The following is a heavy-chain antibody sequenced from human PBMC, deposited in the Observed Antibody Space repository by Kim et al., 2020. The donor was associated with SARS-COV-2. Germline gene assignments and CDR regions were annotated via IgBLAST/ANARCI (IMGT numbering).Heavy chain of an antibody. D-gene: IGHD3-10*01. CDR3: AKDGSGSYYAPIDC. Sequence: ADSVKVRFTTSRDNSKNTLYLQMNSLRAEDTAVYYCAKDGSGSYYAPIDCWGQGTLVTVSS. V-gene: IGHV3-23*01. J-gene: IGHJ4*02.